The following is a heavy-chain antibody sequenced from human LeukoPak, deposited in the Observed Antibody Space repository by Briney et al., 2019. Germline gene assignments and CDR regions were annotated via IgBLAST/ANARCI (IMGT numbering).Heavy chain of an antibody. Sequence: GGSLRLSCAASGFTFSSYDMSWVRQAPGKGLEWVSAISGSGGSTYYADSVKGRFTISRDNSKNTLYLQMNSLRAEDTAVYYCARRADSSGYYKLGHYFDYWGQGTLVTVSS. CDR2: ISGSGGST. V-gene: IGHV3-23*01. D-gene: IGHD3-22*01. CDR1: GFTFSSYD. J-gene: IGHJ4*02. CDR3: ARRADSSGYYKLGHYFDY.